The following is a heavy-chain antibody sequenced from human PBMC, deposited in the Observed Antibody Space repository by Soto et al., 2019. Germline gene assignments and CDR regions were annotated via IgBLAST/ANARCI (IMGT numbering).Heavy chain of an antibody. V-gene: IGHV3-74*01. CDR3: ARYGELRDFDY. D-gene: IGHD1-26*01. J-gene: IGHJ4*02. CDR1: GFTFSSYW. CDR2: INNDGSST. Sequence: GGSLRLSCAASGFTFSSYWMHWVRQAPGKGLVWVSRINNDGSSTSYADSVKGRFTISRDNAKNTLYLQMNSLRAEDTAVYYCARYGELRDFDYWGQGTLVTVSS.